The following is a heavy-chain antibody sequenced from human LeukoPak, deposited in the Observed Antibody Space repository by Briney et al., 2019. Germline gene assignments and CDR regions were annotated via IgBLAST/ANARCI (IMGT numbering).Heavy chain of an antibody. CDR3: ARKSGYARDY. V-gene: IGHV4-34*01. CDR2: INHSGSTT. J-gene: IGHJ4*02. CDR1: GESFSGYY. D-gene: IGHD5-12*01. Sequence: SETLSLTCAVYGESFSGYYWNWIQQPPGKGLEWIGEINHSGSTTNHNPSLKSRVTMSVDTSKNQFSLKMTSVTAADTAVYYCARKSGYARDYWGQGTLVTVSS.